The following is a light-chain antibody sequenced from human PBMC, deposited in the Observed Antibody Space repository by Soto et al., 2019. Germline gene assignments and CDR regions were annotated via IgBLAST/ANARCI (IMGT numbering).Light chain of an antibody. CDR1: QSISRT. J-gene: IGKJ1*01. CDR2: GAS. V-gene: IGKV3-20*01. Sequence: EIVLTQSPATLSVSPGERATLSCRASQSISRTLAWYQQKPGQAPRLLIYGASSRATGIPDRFSGSGSGTDFTLTISRLEPEDFALYYCHQYGYSLWTFGQGNKVEIK. CDR3: HQYGYSLWT.